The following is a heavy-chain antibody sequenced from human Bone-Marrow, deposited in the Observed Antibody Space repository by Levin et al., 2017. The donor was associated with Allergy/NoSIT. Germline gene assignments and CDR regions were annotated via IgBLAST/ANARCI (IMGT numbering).Heavy chain of an antibody. J-gene: IGHJ4*01. CDR1: GFSSPPYP. Sequence: CPPSGFSSPPYPTNWVRQAHGKRLQRASPRPLSLPSLSSFSSFHFRFTISRDDAQSSVFLQMDSLRSEDTAIYYCARSDCSSGGCLFSFDFWGHGEMVTVSS. V-gene: IGHV3-21*06. CDR3: ARSDCSSGGCLFSFDF. CDR2: RPLSLPSL. D-gene: IGHD2-21*02.